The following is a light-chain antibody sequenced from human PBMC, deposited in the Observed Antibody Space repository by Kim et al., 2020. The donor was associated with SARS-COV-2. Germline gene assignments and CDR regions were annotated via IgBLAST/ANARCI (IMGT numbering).Light chain of an antibody. J-gene: IGLJ3*02. Sequence: GQSITISSARTSNDVGSHALVSWYQHHPATAPKLVIYGDNQRPSGVSSRFSGSKSGNTASLTISGLQPEDEADYYCCSYANGGTWVFGGGTQLTVL. CDR1: SNDVGSHAL. CDR3: CSYANGGTWV. CDR2: GDN. V-gene: IGLV2-23*01.